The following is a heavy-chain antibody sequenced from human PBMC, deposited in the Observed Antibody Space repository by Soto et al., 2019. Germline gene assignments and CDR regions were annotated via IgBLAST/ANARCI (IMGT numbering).Heavy chain of an antibody. J-gene: IGHJ2*01. CDR1: GDSTSNSNW. CDR3: ARRIYGDWYFDL. Sequence: QVQLQESGPGLVKPSGTLSLTCAVSGDSTSNSNWWSCVRQPPGKGLEWIGEVHYSGSTNYNPSLKSRVTISMDTSKNQFSLKLSSVTAADTAVYYCARRIYGDWYFDLWGHGTLVTVTS. D-gene: IGHD3-16*01. CDR2: VHYSGST. V-gene: IGHV4-4*02.